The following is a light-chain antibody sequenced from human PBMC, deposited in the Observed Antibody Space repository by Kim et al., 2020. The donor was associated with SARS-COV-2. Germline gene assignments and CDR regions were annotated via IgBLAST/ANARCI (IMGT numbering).Light chain of an antibody. CDR3: QQYNSYPPT. Sequence: GDTVTITCRASQSIGSWLAWYQQRPGKAPNLLISEASSLQSGVPSRFSGSGSGTEFTLTINSLQPGDFATYYCQQYNSYPPTFGQGTKLEI. CDR2: EAS. J-gene: IGKJ2*01. V-gene: IGKV1-5*03. CDR1: QSIGSW.